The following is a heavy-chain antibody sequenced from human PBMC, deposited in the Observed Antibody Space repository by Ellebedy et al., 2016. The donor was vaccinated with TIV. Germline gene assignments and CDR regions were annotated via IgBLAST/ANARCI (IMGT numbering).Heavy chain of an antibody. CDR1: GFTFNNYA. J-gene: IGHJ4*02. D-gene: IGHD6-19*01. V-gene: IGHV3-23*01. CDR2: ITGSGGGT. CDR3: AKDLDIAVSGSDY. Sequence: PGGSLRLSCATSGFTFNNYAMNWVRQAPGQGLEWVSAITGSGGGTYYADSVKGRFTISRDNSKNTVYLQMNSLRAEDTALYYCAKDLDIAVSGSDYWGQGILVTVSS.